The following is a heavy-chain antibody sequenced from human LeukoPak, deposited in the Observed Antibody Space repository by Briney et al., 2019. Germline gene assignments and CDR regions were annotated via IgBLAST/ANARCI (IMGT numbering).Heavy chain of an antibody. J-gene: IGHJ6*02. D-gene: IGHD3-3*01. CDR1: GYTFTGYY. CDR2: INPNSGGT. V-gene: IGHV1-2*02. Sequence: GASVKVSCKASGYTFTGYYMHWVRQAPGQGLEWMGWINPNSGGTNYAQKFQGRVTMTRDTSISTAHMELSRLRSDDTAVYYCARLYDFWSGTDGDYYYGMDVWGQGTTVTVSS. CDR3: ARLYDFWSGTDGDYYYGMDV.